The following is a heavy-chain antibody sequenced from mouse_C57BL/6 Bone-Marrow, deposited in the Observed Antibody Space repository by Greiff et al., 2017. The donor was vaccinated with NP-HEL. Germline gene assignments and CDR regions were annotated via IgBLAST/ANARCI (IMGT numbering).Heavy chain of an antibody. CDR1: GYTFTSYW. V-gene: IGHV1-59*01. CDR3: ARGCYSNSYYAMDY. Sequence: VQLQQPGAELVRPGTSVKLSCKASGYTFTSYWMHWVKQRPGQGLEWIGVIDPSDSYTNYNQKFKGKATLTVDTSSSTAYMQRSSLTSEDSAVYYCARGCYSNSYYAMDYWGQGTSVTVSS. CDR2: IDPSDSYT. J-gene: IGHJ4*01. D-gene: IGHD2-5*01.